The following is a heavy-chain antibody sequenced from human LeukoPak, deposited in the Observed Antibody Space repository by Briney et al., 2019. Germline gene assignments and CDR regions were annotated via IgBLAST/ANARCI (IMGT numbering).Heavy chain of an antibody. D-gene: IGHD2-2*01. V-gene: IGHV3-74*01. CDR1: GFTISNHW. Sequence: PGGSLRLSCAASGFTISNHWMHWVRQAPGKGLVWVSRINSDGRRTSCADSVKGRFTISRDNAKNTLYLQMNSLRPDDTAVYYCAREVEVVPATMGAYYYYYMDVWGKGTTVTVSS. CDR3: AREVEVVPATMGAYYYYYMDV. J-gene: IGHJ6*03. CDR2: INSDGRRT.